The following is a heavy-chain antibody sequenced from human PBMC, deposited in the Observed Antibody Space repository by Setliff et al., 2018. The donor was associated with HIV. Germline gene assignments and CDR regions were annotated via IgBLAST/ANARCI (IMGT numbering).Heavy chain of an antibody. CDR3: AIGLTMAPDH. D-gene: IGHD2-8*01. V-gene: IGHV4-34*01. Sequence: SETLSLTCGVYGESFSAYFWSWVRQPPGKGLEWIGEINHSGSTNYNPSLKSRVTISVDTSKNQFSLKLRSVTAADTAVYYCAIGLTMAPDHWGQGSLVTVSS. CDR2: INHSGST. J-gene: IGHJ4*02. CDR1: GESFSAYF.